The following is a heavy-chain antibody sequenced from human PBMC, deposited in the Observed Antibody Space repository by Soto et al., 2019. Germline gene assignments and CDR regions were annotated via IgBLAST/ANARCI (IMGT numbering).Heavy chain of an antibody. V-gene: IGHV3-23*01. D-gene: IGHD5-18*01. Sequence: GGSLRLSCAASGFTFSSYAMSWVRQAPGKGLEWVSAISGSGGTTYYADSVKGRFTISRDNSKNTLYLQMKSLRADDTAVYYCAKDAGFGYGYYFDYWGQGTLVTVSS. CDR3: AKDAGFGYGYYFDY. J-gene: IGHJ4*02. CDR2: ISGSGGTT. CDR1: GFTFSSYA.